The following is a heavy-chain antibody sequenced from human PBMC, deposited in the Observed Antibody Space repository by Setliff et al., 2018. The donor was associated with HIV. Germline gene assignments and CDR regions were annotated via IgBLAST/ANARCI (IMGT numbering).Heavy chain of an antibody. CDR2: IGQDGSEK. J-gene: IGHJ4*02. Sequence: PGGSLRLSCAASRFDFNNYWMCWVRQAPGKGLAWVANIGQDGSEKNYADSVKGRFTISRDNSKNTLFLQMNSLRAEDTAIYYCAKVQGTWYGGKGTFDYWGQGTLVTVSS. V-gene: IGHV3-7*03. D-gene: IGHD6-13*01. CDR3: AKVQGTWYGGKGTFDY. CDR1: RFDFNNYW.